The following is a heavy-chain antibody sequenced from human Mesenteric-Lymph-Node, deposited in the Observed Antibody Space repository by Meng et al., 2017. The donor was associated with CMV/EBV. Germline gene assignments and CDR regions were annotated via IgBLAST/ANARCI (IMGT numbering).Heavy chain of an antibody. CDR2: ISSSGSTI. CDR3: AREFQYCSSTSCPVYYFYVMDV. CDR1: GFTFSDYY. V-gene: IGHV3-11*04. D-gene: IGHD2-2*01. Sequence: GESLKISCAASGFTFSDYYMSWIRQAPGKGLEWVSYISSSGSTIYYADSVKGRFTISRDNAKNSLYLQMNSLRAEDTAVYYCAREFQYCSSTSCPVYYFYVMDVWGQGTTVTVSS. J-gene: IGHJ6*02.